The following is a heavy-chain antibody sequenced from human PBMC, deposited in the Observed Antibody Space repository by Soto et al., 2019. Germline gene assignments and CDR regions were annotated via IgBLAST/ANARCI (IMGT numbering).Heavy chain of an antibody. J-gene: IGHJ4*02. CDR3: ARGTRREYDNLTGYHTS. CDR2: IIPIFGTA. Sequence: QVQLVQSGAEVKKPGSSVKVSCKASGGTFSSYAISWVRQAPGQGLEWMGGIIPIFGTANYAQKFQGRVTITADESNSTSYMEPSSLRSEDTAVYYCARGTRREYDNLTGYHTSRGQGTLVTVSS. CDR1: GGTFSSYA. V-gene: IGHV1-69*01. D-gene: IGHD3-9*01.